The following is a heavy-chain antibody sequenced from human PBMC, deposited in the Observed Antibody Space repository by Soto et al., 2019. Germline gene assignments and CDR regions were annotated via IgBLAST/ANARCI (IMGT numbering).Heavy chain of an antibody. V-gene: IGHV1-2*04. Sequence: ASVKVSCKASGYTFTGYHMHWVRQAPGQGLEWMGWINPNSGGTNYAQKFQGWVTMTRDTSISTAYMELSRLRSDNTAVYYCARGGIAAGSSIYYYYYGMDVWGQGTTVTVSS. CDR2: INPNSGGT. CDR3: ARGGIAAGSSIYYYYYGMDV. D-gene: IGHD6-13*01. J-gene: IGHJ6*02. CDR1: GYTFTGYH.